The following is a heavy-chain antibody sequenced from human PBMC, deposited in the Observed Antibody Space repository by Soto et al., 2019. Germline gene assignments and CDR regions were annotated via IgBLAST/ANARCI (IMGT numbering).Heavy chain of an antibody. CDR2: IIPILGIA. J-gene: IGHJ4*02. D-gene: IGHD4-17*01. V-gene: IGHV1-69*02. CDR3: ARANDYGDYDDY. CDR1: GGTFSSYT. Sequence: ASVKVSCKASGGTFSSYTISWVRQAPGQGLEWMGRIIPILGIANYAQKFQGRVTMTGNKSTSTAYMELSSLRSEDTAVYYCARANDYGDYDDYWGQGTLVTVSS.